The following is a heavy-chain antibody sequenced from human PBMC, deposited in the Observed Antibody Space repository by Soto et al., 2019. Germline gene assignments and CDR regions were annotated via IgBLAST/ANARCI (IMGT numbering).Heavy chain of an antibody. Sequence: EVQLVETGGGLIQPGGSLRLSCAASGFTVSSNYMSWVRQAPGKGLEWVSVIYSGGSTYYADSVKGRFTISRDNSKNTLYLQMNSLRAEDTAVYYCARTPAQTIAARGAFDIWGQGTMVTVSS. CDR1: GFTVSSNY. CDR2: IYSGGST. J-gene: IGHJ3*02. CDR3: ARTPAQTIAARGAFDI. V-gene: IGHV3-53*02. D-gene: IGHD6-6*01.